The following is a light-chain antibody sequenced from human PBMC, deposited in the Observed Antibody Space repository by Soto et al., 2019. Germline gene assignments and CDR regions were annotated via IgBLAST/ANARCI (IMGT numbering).Light chain of an antibody. V-gene: IGKV3D-15*01. CDR1: QSVPST. CDR2: GAS. Sequence: IVLTQSSGTLSLSPGERATLSCRASQSVPSTYLAGYQQKPGQDPRLLIDGASTRAPCITDMFRGIGSGTECTLTISSLQSEDVAVYYCQQYNNWPLSFGQGTKVDIK. J-gene: IGKJ1*01. CDR3: QQYNNWPLS.